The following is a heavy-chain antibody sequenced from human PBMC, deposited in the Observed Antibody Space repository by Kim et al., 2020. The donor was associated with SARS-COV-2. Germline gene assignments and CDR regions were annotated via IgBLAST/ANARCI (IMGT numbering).Heavy chain of an antibody. V-gene: IGHV3-20*04. Sequence: GGSLRLSCATSGFTFDDYGMSWVRQAPGKGLEWISSINWNGANTGYADSVKGRFTISRDNAKNSLYLQMNSLRAEDTALYYCVRVYSSTSGLGPDYWGQGTLVTVSS. D-gene: IGHD6-6*01. CDR3: VRVYSSTSGLGPDY. CDR2: INWNGANT. J-gene: IGHJ4*02. CDR1: GFTFDDYG.